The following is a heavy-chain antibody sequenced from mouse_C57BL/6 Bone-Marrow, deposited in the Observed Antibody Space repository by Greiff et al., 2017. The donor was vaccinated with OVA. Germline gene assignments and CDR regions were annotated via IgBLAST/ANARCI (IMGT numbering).Heavy chain of an antibody. CDR3: ERGGGYDGWGGYAMDY. CDR2: ISDGGSYT. J-gene: IGHJ4*01. D-gene: IGHD2-2*01. CDR1: GFTFSSYA. V-gene: IGHV5-4*03. Sequence: EVKLVESGGGLVKPGGSLKLSCAASGFTFSSYAMSWVRQTPEKRLEWVATISDGGSYTYYPDNVKGRFTISRDNAKNNLYLQMSHLKSEDTAMYYCERGGGYDGWGGYAMDYWGQGTSVTVSS.